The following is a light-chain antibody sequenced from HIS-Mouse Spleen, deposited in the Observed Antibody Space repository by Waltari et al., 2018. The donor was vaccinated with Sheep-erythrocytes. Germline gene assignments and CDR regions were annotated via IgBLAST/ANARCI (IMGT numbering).Light chain of an antibody. Sequence: AIRMTQSPSSLSASTGDRVTITFRVSPAIRSYVAWYQQKPGKAPKRLIYAASTLQSGVPSRLSGSGSGTDFTLTISCLQSEDFATYYCQQYYSYPYTFVQGTKLEIK. V-gene: IGKV1-8*01. CDR1: PAIRSY. CDR3: QQYYSYPYT. CDR2: AAS. J-gene: IGKJ2*01.